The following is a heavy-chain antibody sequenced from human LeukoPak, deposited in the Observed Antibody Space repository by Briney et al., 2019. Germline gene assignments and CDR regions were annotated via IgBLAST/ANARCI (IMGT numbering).Heavy chain of an antibody. J-gene: IGHJ4*02. Sequence: ASVKVSCKASGHIFTGHFMHWVRQAPGQGPEWMGCINPNSGDTKYSQKFQGRVTVTIDTSISTGYMELSSLRSDDTAVFYCAKGGNTTGYDYFDYWGQGTLVTVSS. D-gene: IGHD3-9*01. CDR2: INPNSGDT. CDR1: GHIFTGHF. V-gene: IGHV1-2*02. CDR3: AKGGNTTGYDYFDY.